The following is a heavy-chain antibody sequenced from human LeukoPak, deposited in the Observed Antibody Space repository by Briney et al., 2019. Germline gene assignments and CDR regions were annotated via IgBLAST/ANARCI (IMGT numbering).Heavy chain of an antibody. CDR1: GFTFSSYN. J-gene: IGHJ4*02. CDR2: ISSSSSAI. D-gene: IGHD2-2*01. CDR3: ARDPQPRPDIVVVPAARDY. V-gene: IGHV3-48*01. Sequence: GGSLRLSCAASGFTFSSYNMDWVRQAPGKGLEWVSYISSSSSAIYYADSVKGRFTISRDNAKNSLYLQVSSLRAEDTAVYYCARDPQPRPDIVVVPAARDYWGQGTLVTVSS.